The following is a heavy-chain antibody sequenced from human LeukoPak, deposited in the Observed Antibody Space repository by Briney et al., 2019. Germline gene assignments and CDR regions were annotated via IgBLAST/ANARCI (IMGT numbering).Heavy chain of an antibody. CDR3: ARVGRRDGYNRHPDAFDI. D-gene: IGHD5-24*01. CDR2: IYYSGST. V-gene: IGHV4-39*07. CDR1: GGSISSSSYY. Sequence: SETLSLTCTVSGGSISSSSYYWGWIRQPPGKGLEWIGSIYYSGSTYYNPSLKSRVTISVDTSKNQFSLKLSSVTAADTAVYYCARVGRRDGYNRHPDAFDIWGQGTMVTVSS. J-gene: IGHJ3*02.